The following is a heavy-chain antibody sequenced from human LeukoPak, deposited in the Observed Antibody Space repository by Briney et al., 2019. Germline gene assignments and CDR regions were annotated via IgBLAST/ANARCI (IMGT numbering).Heavy chain of an antibody. J-gene: IGHJ5*02. D-gene: IGHD2-2*01. CDR1: GGSISSYY. CDR2: VSGSGST. V-gene: IGHV4-4*07. CDR3: ASGGYCSSTTCNPNWFDP. Sequence: SETLSLTCTVSGGSISSYYWSWIRQPAGKGLEWIGRVSGSGSTNYNPSLKSRVTMSVDTSKNQFSLKLSSVTAADTAVYYCASGGYCSSTTCNPNWFDPWGQGTLVTVSS.